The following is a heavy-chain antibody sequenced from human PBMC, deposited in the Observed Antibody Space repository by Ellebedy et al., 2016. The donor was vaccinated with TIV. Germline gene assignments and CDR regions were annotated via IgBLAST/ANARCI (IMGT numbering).Heavy chain of an antibody. Sequence: GESLKISCAASGFTFSSYAMNWVRQAPGKGLEWVAGISGSGVSTYYADSVKGRFTISRDNAKNSLYLQMNSLRAEDTAVYFCARDAAAGKTDYWGQGTLVTVSS. CDR3: ARDAAAGKTDY. D-gene: IGHD6-13*01. CDR1: GFTFSSYA. CDR2: ISGSGVST. V-gene: IGHV3-23*01. J-gene: IGHJ4*02.